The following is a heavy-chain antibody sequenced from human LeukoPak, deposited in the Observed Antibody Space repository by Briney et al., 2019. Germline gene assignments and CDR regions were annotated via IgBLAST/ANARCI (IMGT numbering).Heavy chain of an antibody. V-gene: IGHV3-7*01. J-gene: IGHJ4*02. CDR3: ATYSSGWSLGH. CDR2: INKGGSQK. Sequence: GGSLRLSCAASGFTFSSYWMSWVRQTPGRGLEWVAYINKGGSQKYYVDSVKGRFTISRDNAKNSLYLQMNSLRAEDTALYYCATYSSGWSLGHWGQGTLVTVSS. CDR1: GFTFSSYW. D-gene: IGHD6-19*01.